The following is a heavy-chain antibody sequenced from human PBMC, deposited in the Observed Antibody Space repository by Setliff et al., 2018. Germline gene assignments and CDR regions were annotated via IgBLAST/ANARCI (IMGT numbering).Heavy chain of an antibody. V-gene: IGHV3-23*01. CDR3: AKESANYSYYMDV. CDR1: GFIFSFHS. Sequence: PGGSLRLSCAASGFIFSFHSMNWVRQAPGKGLEWVSAISGSGGSTYYADSVKGRFTISRDNSKNTLYLQMNSLRAEDTAVYYCAKESANYSYYMDVWGKGTTVTVSS. CDR2: ISGSGGST. J-gene: IGHJ6*03.